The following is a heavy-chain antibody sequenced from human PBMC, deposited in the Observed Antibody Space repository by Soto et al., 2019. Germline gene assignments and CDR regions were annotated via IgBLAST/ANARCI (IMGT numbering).Heavy chain of an antibody. CDR2: ISYDGSNK. D-gene: IGHD3-9*01. CDR1: GFTFSSYG. V-gene: IGHV3-30*18. CDR3: AKAPSSRRYFDWLPPSIYYYYYGMDV. J-gene: IGHJ6*02. Sequence: GGSLRLSCAASGFTFSSYGMHWVRQAPGKGLEWVAVISYDGSNKYYADSVKGRFTISRDNSKNTLYLQMNSLRAEETAVYYCAKAPSSRRYFDWLPPSIYYYYYGMDVWGQGTTVTVSS.